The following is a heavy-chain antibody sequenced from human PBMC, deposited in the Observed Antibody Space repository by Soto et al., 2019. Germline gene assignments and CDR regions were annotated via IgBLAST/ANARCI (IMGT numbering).Heavy chain of an antibody. CDR2: IIPIFGTV. CDR3: ARDYGDGYNYLPLVY. V-gene: IGHV1-69*13. CDR1: GGTFSSYA. Sequence: GASVKVSCKASGGTFSSYAISWVRQAPGQGLEWMGGIIPIFGTVNYAQKFQGRVTITADESTSTAYMELSSLRSEDTAVYYCARDYGDGYNYLPLVYWGQGTLVTVSS. J-gene: IGHJ4*02. D-gene: IGHD5-12*01.